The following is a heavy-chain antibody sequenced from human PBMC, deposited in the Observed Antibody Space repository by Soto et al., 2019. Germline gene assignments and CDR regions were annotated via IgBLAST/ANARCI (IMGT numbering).Heavy chain of an antibody. J-gene: IGHJ6*02. CDR3: ARPAYGSGSYDYYYGMDV. V-gene: IGHV3-30-3*01. D-gene: IGHD3-10*01. CDR2: ISYDGSKK. Sequence: QVQVVESGGGVVQPGRSLRLSCAASGFTFSTYAMHWVRQAPGKGLEWVAVISYDGSKKYYADSAKGRFTISRDNSKNTXXLQMNSLRAEDTAVYYCARPAYGSGSYDYYYGMDVWGQGTTVTVSS. CDR1: GFTFSTYA.